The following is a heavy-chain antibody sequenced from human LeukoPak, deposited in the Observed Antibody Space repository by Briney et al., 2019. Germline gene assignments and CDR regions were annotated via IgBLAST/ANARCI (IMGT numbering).Heavy chain of an antibody. Sequence: WETLTLTCTVSGGSISSYYWSWIRQSPGKGLEWSGYIYYSVSTNYNPSLKSRVTISVDTTKNQFPLLLSSVPAADTAVYYCARHRWEVNAFDIWGQGTTVTVSS. V-gene: IGHV4-59*08. J-gene: IGHJ3*02. CDR2: IYYSVST. D-gene: IGHD1-26*01. CDR3: ARHRWEVNAFDI. CDR1: GGSISSYY.